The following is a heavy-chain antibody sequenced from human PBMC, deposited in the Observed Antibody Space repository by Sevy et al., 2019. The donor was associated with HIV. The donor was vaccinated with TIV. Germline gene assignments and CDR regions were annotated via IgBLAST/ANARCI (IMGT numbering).Heavy chain of an antibody. CDR3: ARGSPDHYFGVDV. Sequence: SETLSLTCTVSGGSISGYYRSWIWQPPGKGLEWIGYHYYSGSTNYNPSLKSRVTISVDTSKNQFSLKLISVTAADTAVYYCARGSPDHYFGVDVWGQGTTVTVSS. CDR1: GGSISGYY. CDR2: HYYSGST. J-gene: IGHJ6*02. V-gene: IGHV4-59*01.